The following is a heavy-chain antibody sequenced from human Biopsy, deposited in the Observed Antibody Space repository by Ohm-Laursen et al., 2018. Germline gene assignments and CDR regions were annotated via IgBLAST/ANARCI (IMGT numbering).Heavy chain of an antibody. CDR1: GGTFSNYG. CDR3: ATKLTGYFHH. D-gene: IGHD3-9*01. J-gene: IGHJ1*01. Sequence: SSVKVSCNAPGGTFSNYGVNWVRQAPGQGLEWLGGNIPILGTGSYAQKFQDRVTVAADTSTSTATMELRSLRSDDTAVYYCATKLTGYFHHWGQRTLVIVSS. CDR2: NIPILGTG. V-gene: IGHV1-69*06.